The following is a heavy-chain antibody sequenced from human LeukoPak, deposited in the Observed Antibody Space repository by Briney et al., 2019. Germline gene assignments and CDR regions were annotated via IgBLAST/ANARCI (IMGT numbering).Heavy chain of an antibody. J-gene: IGHJ4*02. CDR2: ISGSGGST. CDR1: GFTFSSYA. Sequence: QPGGSLRLSCAASGFTFSSYAMSWVRQALGKGLEWVSTISGSGGSTYYADSVKGRFTISRDNSKNTLSLRMNSLRAEDTAVYYCAKDKALGIVYYFDYWGQGTLVTVSS. V-gene: IGHV3-23*01. D-gene: IGHD7-27*01. CDR3: AKDKALGIVYYFDY.